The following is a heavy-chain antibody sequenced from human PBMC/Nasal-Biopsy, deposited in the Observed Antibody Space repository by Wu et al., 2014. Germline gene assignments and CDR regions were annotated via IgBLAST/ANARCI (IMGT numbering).Heavy chain of an antibody. D-gene: IGHD3-3*01. J-gene: IGHJ4*02. CDR2: VRSNGYGETT. CDR3: AKDDDDYWSETYFDY. CDR1: GFTFSDYA. Sequence: LRLSCAASGFTFSDYAMIWFRQAPGKGLEWVGFVRSNGYGETTNYAPSVKGRFAISRDDYKNIAYLQMNSLKIEDTAVYYCAKDDDDYWSETYFDYWGQGNLVTVSS. V-gene: IGHV3-49*03.